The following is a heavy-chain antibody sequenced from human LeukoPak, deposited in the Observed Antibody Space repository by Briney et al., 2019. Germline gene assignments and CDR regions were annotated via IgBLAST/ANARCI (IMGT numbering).Heavy chain of an antibody. V-gene: IGHV3-7*01. J-gene: IGHJ3*02. D-gene: IGHD6-13*01. CDR1: GFTFSDYY. CDR3: AGSWSPYDAFDI. Sequence: GGSLRLSCAASGFTFSDYYMSWIRQAPGKGLEWVANIKQDGSEKYYVDSVKGRFTISRDNAKNSLYLQMHSLTAEDTAVYYCAGSWSPYDAFDIWGQGTMVTVSS. CDR2: IKQDGSEK.